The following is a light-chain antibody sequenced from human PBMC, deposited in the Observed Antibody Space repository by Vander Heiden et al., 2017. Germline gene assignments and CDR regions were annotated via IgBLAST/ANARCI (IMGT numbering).Light chain of an antibody. J-gene: IGKJ1*01. CDR2: WAS. CDR3: QQYYTPPWT. V-gene: IGKV4-1*01. Sequence: DIVMTQSPDSLAVSLGERTTINCKSSRSVLYSSNNKNYLAWYQQKPGQPPKLLIYWASTRESGVPDRFSGSGSGTDFPLTISSLQAADVAVYYCQQYYTPPWTFGQGTKVEIK. CDR1: RSVLYSSNNKNY.